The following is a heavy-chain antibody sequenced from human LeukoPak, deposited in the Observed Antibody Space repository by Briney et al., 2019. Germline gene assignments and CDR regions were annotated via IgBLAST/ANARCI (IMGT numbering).Heavy chain of an antibody. D-gene: IGHD6-19*01. V-gene: IGHV4-39*01. CDR2: IYYRGSI. J-gene: IGHJ4*02. CDR1: GGSISNTSYY. Sequence: PSETLSLTCTVSGGSISNTSYYWGWIRQPPGKGLEWIGSIYYRGSIYYNPSLKSRVTISVDTSKTQFSLRLSSVTAADTAVYYCARVNGRQWLTRTDRYFDYWGQGTLVTVSS. CDR3: ARVNGRQWLTRTDRYFDY.